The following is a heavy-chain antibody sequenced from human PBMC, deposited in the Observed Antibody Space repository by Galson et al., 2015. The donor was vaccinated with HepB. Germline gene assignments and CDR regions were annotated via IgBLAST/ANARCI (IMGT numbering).Heavy chain of an antibody. J-gene: IGHJ4*02. CDR3: ARYYGNYRAFDY. D-gene: IGHD4-11*01. CDR1: GNTFSSHG. Sequence: SLRLSCAASGNTFSSHGMHWVRQAPGKGLEWVALIWYDGSKDYYADSVKGRFAASRDNFNNILYLQMNSLRAEDTAVYYCARYYGNYRAFDYWGQGTLVTVSS. CDR2: IWYDGSKD. V-gene: IGHV3-33*04.